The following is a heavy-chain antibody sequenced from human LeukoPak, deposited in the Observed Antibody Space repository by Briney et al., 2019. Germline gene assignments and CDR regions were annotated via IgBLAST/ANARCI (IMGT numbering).Heavy chain of an antibody. Sequence: ASVTVSCKASGYTFTSYDINWVRQATGQGLEWMGWMNPNSGNTGYAQKFQGRVTMTRNTSISTAYMELSSLRSEDTAVYYCARGAVAGTNYYYYMDVWGKGTTVTISS. D-gene: IGHD6-19*01. CDR3: ARGAVAGTNYYYYMDV. V-gene: IGHV1-8*01. J-gene: IGHJ6*03. CDR2: MNPNSGNT. CDR1: GYTFTSYD.